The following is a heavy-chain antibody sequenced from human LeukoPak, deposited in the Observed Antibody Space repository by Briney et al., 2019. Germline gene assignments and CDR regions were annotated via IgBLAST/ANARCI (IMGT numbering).Heavy chain of an antibody. CDR3: ARPRGYDYTFDY. Sequence: GGSLRLSCAASGFTFSSYAMSWVRQAPGKGLEWVSTISGSGSSTYYADSVKGRFTISRDNSKNTLYLQMNSLRAEDTAVYYCARPRGYDYTFDYWGQGTLVTVSS. CDR1: GFTFSSYA. J-gene: IGHJ4*02. D-gene: IGHD5-12*01. V-gene: IGHV3-23*01. CDR2: ISGSGSST.